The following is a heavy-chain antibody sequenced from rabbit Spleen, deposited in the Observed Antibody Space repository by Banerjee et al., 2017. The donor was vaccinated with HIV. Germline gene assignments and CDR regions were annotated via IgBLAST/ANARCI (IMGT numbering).Heavy chain of an antibody. D-gene: IGHD3-1*01. Sequence: QSLEESGGDLVKPGASLTLTCTASGFSFSNTYWICWVRQAPGKGPEWIGCIYPDGSGITYYANWVNGRFSISRENAQNTVFLQMTSLTAADTATYFCAKGIPGNANYLGEMALWGPGTLVTVS. CDR3: AKGIPGNANYLGEMAL. V-gene: IGHV1S40*01. CDR2: IYPDGSGIT. J-gene: IGHJ4*01. CDR1: GFSFSNTYW.